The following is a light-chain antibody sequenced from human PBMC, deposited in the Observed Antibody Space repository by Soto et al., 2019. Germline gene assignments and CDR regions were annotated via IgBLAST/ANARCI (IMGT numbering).Light chain of an antibody. CDR3: QQASSFPWT. CDR2: SAS. CDR1: QGISTW. V-gene: IGKV1-12*01. J-gene: IGKJ1*01. Sequence: DIQMTQSPSSVSASVGDRVTITCRASQGISTWLAWYQQKPGKAPKLLVHSASTLQSGVPSRFSGSGSGTNFTLTITSLQPEDFAAFYCQQASSFPWTFGRGTTVENK.